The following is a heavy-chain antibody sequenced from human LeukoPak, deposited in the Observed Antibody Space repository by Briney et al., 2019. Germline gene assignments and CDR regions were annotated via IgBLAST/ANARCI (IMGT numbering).Heavy chain of an antibody. Sequence: GPSVKVSCKASGYTFTGYYIHWVRQAPGQGLEWMGWINPNSGGTNYAQKFQGRVTMTRDTSISTAYMELSRLRSDDTAVYYCARCAGRSWNAHFDYWGQGTLVTVSS. V-gene: IGHV1-2*02. CDR3: ARCAGRSWNAHFDY. J-gene: IGHJ4*02. CDR1: GYTFTGYY. CDR2: INPNSGGT. D-gene: IGHD6-13*01.